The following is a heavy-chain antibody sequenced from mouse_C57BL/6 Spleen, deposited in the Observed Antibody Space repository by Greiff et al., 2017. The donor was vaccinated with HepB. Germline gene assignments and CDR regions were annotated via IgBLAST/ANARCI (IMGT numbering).Heavy chain of an antibody. V-gene: IGHV1-39*01. CDR3: GREEYYCSSYVDV. Sequence: QLQESGPELVKPGASVKISCKASGYSFTDYNMNWVKQSNGKSLEWIGVINPNYGTTSYNQKFKGKATLTVDQSSSTAYIQLNSLTSEDSAVYYWGREEYYCSSYVDVWGTGTTVTVSS. CDR2: INPNYGTT. J-gene: IGHJ1*03. CDR1: GYSFTDYN. D-gene: IGHD1-1*01.